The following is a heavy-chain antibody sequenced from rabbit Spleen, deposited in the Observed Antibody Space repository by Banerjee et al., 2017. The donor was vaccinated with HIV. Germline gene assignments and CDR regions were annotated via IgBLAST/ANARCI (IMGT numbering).Heavy chain of an antibody. CDR2: IAGSSSGFT. Sequence: QSLEESGGDLVKPEGSLKLTCTASGFSFSSRDYMCWVRQAQGKGLEWIACIAGSSSGFTYSATWAKGRFTCSKTSSTTVTLQMTSLTVADTATYFCARADNGGDDNYGWAFKLWGQGTLVTVS. V-gene: IGHV1S40*01. J-gene: IGHJ4*01. D-gene: IGHD6-1*01. CDR3: ARADNGGDDNYGWAFKL. CDR1: GFSFSSRDY.